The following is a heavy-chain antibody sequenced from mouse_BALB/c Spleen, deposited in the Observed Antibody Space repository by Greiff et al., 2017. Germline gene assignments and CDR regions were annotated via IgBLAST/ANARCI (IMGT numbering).Heavy chain of an antibody. CDR1: GFTFSSFG. V-gene: IGHV5-17*02. D-gene: IGHD1-1*01. CDR3: ARTGYYGTWFAY. J-gene: IGHJ3*01. Sequence: EVQGVESGGGLVQPGGSRKLSCAASGFTFSSFGMHWVRQAPEKGLEWVAYISSGSSTIYYADTVKGRFTISRDNPKNTLFLQMTSLRSEDTAMYYCARTGYYGTWFAYWGQGTLVTVSA. CDR2: ISSGSSTI.